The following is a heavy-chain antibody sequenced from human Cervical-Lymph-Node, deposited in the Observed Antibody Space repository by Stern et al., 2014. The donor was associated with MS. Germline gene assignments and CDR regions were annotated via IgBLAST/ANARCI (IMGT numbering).Heavy chain of an antibody. CDR1: GYSFSNSG. D-gene: IGHD3-16*01. Sequence: QVQLVQSDTEVKEPGASVRVSCRTSGYSFSNSGISWVRQAPGQGLEWLGWINGYNGDRTYAQKVQGRVSWSTDTSMSTAYMELRSLRSDDTAIYYCARDYDFIWGKWGQGTLVIVSS. V-gene: IGHV1-18*01. CDR2: INGYNGDR. J-gene: IGHJ1*01. CDR3: ARDYDFIWGK.